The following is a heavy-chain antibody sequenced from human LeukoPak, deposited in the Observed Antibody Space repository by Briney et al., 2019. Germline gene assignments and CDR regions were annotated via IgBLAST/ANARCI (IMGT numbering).Heavy chain of an antibody. CDR1: GASITSTSYY. V-gene: IGHV4-39*01. Sequence: SETLSLPCAVSGASITSTSYYWGWIRQPPGKGLEWVGSLYYSGTTYYNPSLKSRVTISVDTSKNQFSLRLSSVTAADTAVYYCASAEGGSGWYRGYFDYWGQGTLVTVSS. J-gene: IGHJ4*02. CDR2: LYYSGTT. D-gene: IGHD6-13*01. CDR3: ASAEGGSGWYRGYFDY.